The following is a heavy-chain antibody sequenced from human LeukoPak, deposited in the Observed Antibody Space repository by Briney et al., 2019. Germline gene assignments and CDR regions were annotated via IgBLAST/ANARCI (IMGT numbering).Heavy chain of an antibody. V-gene: IGHV3-48*03. CDR2: ISSSGTTI. CDR1: GFTFSTYE. Sequence: GGSLRLSCAASGFTFSTYEMNWVRQAPGKGLGWVSYISSSGTTIYYADSVKGRFTISRDNSKNTLYLQMNSLRAADTALYYCAKPAKTDYADYWGQGTLVTVSS. D-gene: IGHD1-14*01. J-gene: IGHJ4*02. CDR3: AKPAKTDYADY.